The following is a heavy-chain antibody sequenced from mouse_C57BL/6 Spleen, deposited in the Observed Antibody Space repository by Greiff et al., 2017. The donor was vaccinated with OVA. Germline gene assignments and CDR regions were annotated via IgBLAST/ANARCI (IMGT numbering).Heavy chain of an antibody. Sequence: QVQLQQPGAELVRPGTSVKLSCKASGYTFTSYWMHWVKQRPGQGLEWIGVIDPSDSYTNYNQKFKGKATLTVDTSSSTAYMQLSSLTSEDSAVYCCARTGIYYGNYDYWGQGTTLTGSS. CDR2: IDPSDSYT. CDR1: GYTFTSYW. D-gene: IGHD2-1*01. CDR3: ARTGIYYGNYDY. J-gene: IGHJ2*01. V-gene: IGHV1-59*01.